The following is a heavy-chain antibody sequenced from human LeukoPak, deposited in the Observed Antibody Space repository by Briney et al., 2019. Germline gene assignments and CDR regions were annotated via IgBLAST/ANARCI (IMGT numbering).Heavy chain of an antibody. CDR2: IYHNGST. Sequence: SETLSLTCAVSGGSISSSNWWSWVRQPPGKGLESIGEIYHNGSTNYNPSLKSRVTISVDKSKNQFSLKLSSVTAADTAVYYCARGPRYRGPRDYYDSSGYSYWYFDLWGRGTLVTVSS. V-gene: IGHV4-4*02. D-gene: IGHD3-22*01. CDR1: GGSISSSNW. CDR3: ARGPRYRGPRDYYDSSGYSYWYFDL. J-gene: IGHJ2*01.